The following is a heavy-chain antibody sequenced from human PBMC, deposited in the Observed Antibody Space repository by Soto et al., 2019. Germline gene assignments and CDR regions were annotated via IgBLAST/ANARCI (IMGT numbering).Heavy chain of an antibody. CDR2: IYYSGST. CDR1: GGSISSSSYY. CDR3: ASPGVGGNYYYYMDV. Sequence: SETLSLTCTVSGGSISSSSYYWGWIRQPPGKGLEWIGSIYYSGSTYYNPSLKSRVTISVDTSKNQFSLKLSSVTAADTAVYYCASPGVGGNYYYYMDVWGKGTTVTVSS. D-gene: IGHD3-10*01. V-gene: IGHV4-39*01. J-gene: IGHJ6*03.